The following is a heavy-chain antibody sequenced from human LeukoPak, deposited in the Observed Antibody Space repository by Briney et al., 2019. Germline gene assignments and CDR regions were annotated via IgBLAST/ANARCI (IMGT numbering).Heavy chain of an antibody. D-gene: IGHD6-19*01. CDR2: IGSSGRTI. CDR3: ALLAVASDFDY. CDR1: GFPFSIYE. J-gene: IGHJ4*02. Sequence: GGSLRLSCAVSGFPFSIYEMNWVRQAPGKGLEWVSNIGSSGRTIYYADSVKGRFSISRENAKNSLYLQMNTLRVEDTAVYYCALLAVASDFDYWGQGALVTVSS. V-gene: IGHV3-48*03.